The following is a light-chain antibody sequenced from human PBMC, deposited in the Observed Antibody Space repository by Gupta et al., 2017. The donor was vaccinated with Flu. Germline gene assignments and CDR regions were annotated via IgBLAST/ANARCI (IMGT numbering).Light chain of an antibody. Sequence: QSVLTQPPSASGPPGQGVTISCSGSTSNIGTNYVYWYQQLPATAPKLLIYRNNQRPSGVPDRFSGSKSGTSVSLATSGLRAEEEADYYCATWDDSRSAYVFGTGIKVTVL. V-gene: IGLV1-47*01. CDR2: RNN. J-gene: IGLJ1*01. CDR1: TSNIGTNY. CDR3: ATWDDSRSAYV.